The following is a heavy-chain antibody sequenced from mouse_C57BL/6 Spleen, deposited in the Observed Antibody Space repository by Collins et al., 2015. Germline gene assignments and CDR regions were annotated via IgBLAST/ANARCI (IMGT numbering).Heavy chain of an antibody. CDR1: GNTFTTSW. Sequence: QVQLQQSGAELARPGASVQLSCKASGNTFTTSWMQWIKHRPGQGLEWIGAIYPGDGDTRYTQKFKGKATLTADKSSSTAYMQLSSLASEDSAVYYCAREWGNYGMDYWGQGISVTVSS. V-gene: IGHV1-87*01. CDR2: IYPGDGDT. CDR3: AREWGNYGMDY. J-gene: IGHJ4*01.